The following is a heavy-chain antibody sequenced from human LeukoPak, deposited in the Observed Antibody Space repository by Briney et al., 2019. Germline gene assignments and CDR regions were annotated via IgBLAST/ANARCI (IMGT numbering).Heavy chain of an antibody. CDR2: IYYSGST. V-gene: IGHV4-31*03. CDR3: ASYYYDSSGYLRSGAFDI. J-gene: IGHJ3*02. D-gene: IGHD3-22*01. Sequence: PSETLSLTCTVSGGSISSGGYYWSWIRQHPGKGLEWIGNIYYSGSTYYNPSLKSRVTISVDTSKNQFSLKLSSVTAADTAVYYCASYYYDSSGYLRSGAFDIWGQGTMVTVSS. CDR1: GGSISSGGYY.